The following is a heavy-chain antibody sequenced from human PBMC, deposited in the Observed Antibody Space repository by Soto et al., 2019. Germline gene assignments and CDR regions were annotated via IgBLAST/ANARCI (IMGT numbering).Heavy chain of an antibody. D-gene: IGHD2-2*01. J-gene: IGHJ3*02. V-gene: IGHV2-5*02. CDR2: IYWDDDK. CDR3: ARLDCITTTCHVKNGFDI. CDR1: GFSLSISGVG. Sequence: QITLKESGPTLVKPTQTLTLTCTFSGFSLSISGVGVGWIRQPPGKALEWLALIYWDDDKRYSPSLTPRLTITKDTSRNPVVLTMTNMDPVDTATYYCARLDCITTTCHVKNGFDIWGQGTMVTVSS.